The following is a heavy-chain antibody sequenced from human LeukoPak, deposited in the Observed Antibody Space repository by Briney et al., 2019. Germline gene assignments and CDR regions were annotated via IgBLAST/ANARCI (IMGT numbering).Heavy chain of an antibody. CDR2: ISSSGSTI. CDR3: ARRIAARPVYYYGMDV. Sequence: PGGSLRLSCAASGFTFSDYYMSWIRQAPGKGLEWVSYISSSGSTIYYADSVKGRFTISRDNAKNSLYLQMNSPRAEDTAVYYCARRIAARPVYYYGMDVWGQGTTVTVSS. CDR1: GFTFSDYY. D-gene: IGHD6-6*01. J-gene: IGHJ6*02. V-gene: IGHV3-11*01.